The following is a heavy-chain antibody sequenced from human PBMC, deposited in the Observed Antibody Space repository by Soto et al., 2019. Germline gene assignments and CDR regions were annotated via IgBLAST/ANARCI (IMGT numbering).Heavy chain of an antibody. D-gene: IGHD3-10*01. Sequence: GESQKISCKGSGYSFTSYWSGWVRQIPGKGLEWMGIIYPGDSDTRYSPSFQGQVTISADKSISTAYLQWSSLKASDTAMYYCATSRGSDGSGSYLYYYGMDVWGQGTTVTVSS. CDR1: GYSFTSYW. CDR3: ATSRGSDGSGSYLYYYGMDV. V-gene: IGHV5-51*01. CDR2: IYPGDSDT. J-gene: IGHJ6*02.